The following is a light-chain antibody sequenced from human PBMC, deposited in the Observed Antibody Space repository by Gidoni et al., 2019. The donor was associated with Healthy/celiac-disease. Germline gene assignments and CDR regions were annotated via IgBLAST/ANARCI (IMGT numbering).Light chain of an antibody. V-gene: IGKV1-5*03. CDR3: QQYNSYPPT. J-gene: IGKJ4*01. CDR2: KAS. Sequence: DIQMTHSPSTLSASVGDRVTITCPASQSISSWLAWYQQNPGKATKLLIYKASSLESGVPSRFSGSVSGTEFTLTISSLQPDYFATYYCQQYNSYPPTFGGGTKVEIK. CDR1: QSISSW.